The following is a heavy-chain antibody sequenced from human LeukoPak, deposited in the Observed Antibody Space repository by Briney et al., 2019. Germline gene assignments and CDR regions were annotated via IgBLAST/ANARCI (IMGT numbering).Heavy chain of an antibody. V-gene: IGHV3-9*01. CDR1: GFTFDDYA. CDR2: ISWNSGSI. D-gene: IGHD3-3*01. J-gene: IGHJ6*02. Sequence: GGSLRLSCAASGFTFDDYAMHWVRHAPGKGLEWVSGISWNSGSIGYADSVKGRFTISRDNAKNSLYLQMNSLRAEDTALYYCAKDGRRGFWSGYPGSRQPYYYYGMDVWGQGTTVTVSS. CDR3: AKDGRRGFWSGYPGSRQPYYYYGMDV.